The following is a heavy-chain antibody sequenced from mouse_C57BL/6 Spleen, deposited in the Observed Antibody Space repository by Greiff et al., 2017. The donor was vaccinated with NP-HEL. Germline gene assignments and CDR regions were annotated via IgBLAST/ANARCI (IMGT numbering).Heavy chain of an antibody. CDR3: ARGGDPWYFDV. CDR2: FSNGGSYT. V-gene: IGHV5-4*01. J-gene: IGHJ1*03. Sequence: EVQVVESGGGLVKPGGSLKLSCAASGLTLSGYAISWVRQPPERRLGGFETFSNGGSYTYYPDIVKGRFTISRNNAKNNLYLQMSHLKSEDTAMYYCARGGDPWYFDVWGTGTTVTVSS. CDR1: GLTLSGYA.